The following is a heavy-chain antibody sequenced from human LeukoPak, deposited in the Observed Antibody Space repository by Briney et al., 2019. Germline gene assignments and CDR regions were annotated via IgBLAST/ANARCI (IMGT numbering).Heavy chain of an antibody. V-gene: IGHV3-66*01. J-gene: IGHJ4*02. Sequence: PGGSLGLSCAASGLTINNKYMTWVRQAPGKGLEWVTIIYSGGTTYYADSVKGRFTISRDNSENTLYLQMNSLRAEDTAVYYCARVRGSGSYFADSWGQGTLVTVSS. CDR2: IYSGGTT. CDR3: ARVRGSGSYFADS. CDR1: GLTINNKY. D-gene: IGHD1-26*01.